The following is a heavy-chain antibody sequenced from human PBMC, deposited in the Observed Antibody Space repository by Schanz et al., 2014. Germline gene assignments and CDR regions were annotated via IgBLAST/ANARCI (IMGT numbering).Heavy chain of an antibody. CDR2: IWYDGNNK. J-gene: IGHJ4*02. V-gene: IGHV3-33*06. CDR3: AKGIYTSSWSFDY. Sequence: QVQLVESGGGVVQPGRSLRLSCAASGFTFSSYGMHWVRQAPGKGLEWVAVIWYDGNNKFYADSVKGRFIISRDNSLNTLYLQMNSLRAEDTAVYYCAKGIYTSSWSFDYWGQGTLITVSS. D-gene: IGHD6-13*01. CDR1: GFTFSSYG.